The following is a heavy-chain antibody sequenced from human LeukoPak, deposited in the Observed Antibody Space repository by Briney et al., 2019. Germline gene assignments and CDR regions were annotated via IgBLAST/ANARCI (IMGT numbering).Heavy chain of an antibody. CDR3: ARDWPTIAAAGTIPEYFQH. CDR1: GFTFSNYG. Sequence: GGSLRLSCAASGFTFSNYGMHWVRQAPGKGLEWVAVIWYDGSNKYYADSVKGRFTISRDNSKNTLYLQMNSLRAEDTAVYYRARDWPTIAAAGTIPEYFQHWGQGTLVTVSS. CDR2: IWYDGSNK. V-gene: IGHV3-33*01. J-gene: IGHJ1*01. D-gene: IGHD6-13*01.